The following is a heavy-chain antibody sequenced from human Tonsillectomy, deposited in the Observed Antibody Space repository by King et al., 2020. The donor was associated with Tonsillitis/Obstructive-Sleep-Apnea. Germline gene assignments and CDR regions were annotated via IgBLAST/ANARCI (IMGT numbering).Heavy chain of an antibody. CDR2: ISSSSSTI. CDR1: GFTFSSYS. CDR3: ARDSVGYCSGGSCR. D-gene: IGHD2-15*01. V-gene: IGHV3-48*02. Sequence: VQLVESGGGLVQPGGSLRLSCAASGFTFSSYSMNWVRQAPGKGLEWVSYISSSSSTIYYADSVKGRFTISSDNAKNPLYLQMNSLRDEDTAVYYCARDSVGYCSGGSCRWGQGTLVTVSS. J-gene: IGHJ4*02.